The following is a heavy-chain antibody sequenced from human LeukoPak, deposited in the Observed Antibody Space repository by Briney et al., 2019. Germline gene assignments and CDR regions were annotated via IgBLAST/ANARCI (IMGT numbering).Heavy chain of an antibody. CDR1: GFSFSMYA. V-gene: IGHV3-30*04. CDR2: LSFDGSKK. J-gene: IGHJ6*02. D-gene: IGHD2-2*01. CDR3: ARDECTSCSYYYLYGMDG. Sequence: GGSLRLSCAASGFSFSMYAMHWVRQAPGKGLEWVAALSFDGSKKYYADSVKGRFTVSRDTSRNTLYLHMNSLRAEDTAVYYCARDECTSCSYYYLYGMDGWGQGTTVTASS.